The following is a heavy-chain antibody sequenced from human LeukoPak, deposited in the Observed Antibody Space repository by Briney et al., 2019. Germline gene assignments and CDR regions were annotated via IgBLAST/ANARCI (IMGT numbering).Heavy chain of an antibody. CDR2: IYYSGST. V-gene: IGHV4-59*04. D-gene: IGHD3-22*01. Sequence: SETLSLTCTVSGDSISSYYWSWIRQPPGKGLEWIGYIYYSGSTYYNPSLKSRVTISVDTSKNQFSLKLSSVTAADTAVYYCARHRHTYYYDSSAGWGQGTLVTVSS. CDR3: ARHRHTYYYDSSAG. J-gene: IGHJ1*01. CDR1: GDSISSYY.